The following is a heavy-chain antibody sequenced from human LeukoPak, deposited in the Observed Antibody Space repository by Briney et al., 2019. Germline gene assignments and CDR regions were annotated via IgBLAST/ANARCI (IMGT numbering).Heavy chain of an antibody. Sequence: PSETLSLTCAVYGGSFSGYYWSWIRQPPGKGLEWIGSIYYSGSTYYNPSLKSRVTISVDTSKNQFSLKLSSVTAADTAVYYCARWAEYSSSSAWFDPWGQGTLVTVSS. D-gene: IGHD6-6*01. CDR3: ARWAEYSSSSAWFDP. J-gene: IGHJ5*02. V-gene: IGHV4-34*01. CDR2: IYYSGST. CDR1: GGSFSGYY.